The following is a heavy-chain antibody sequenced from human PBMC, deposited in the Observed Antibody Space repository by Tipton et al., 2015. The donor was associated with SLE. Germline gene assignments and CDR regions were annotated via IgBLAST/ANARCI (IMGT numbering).Heavy chain of an antibody. J-gene: IGHJ4*02. Sequence: TLSLTCTVSGDSISSSSYYWGWIRQPPGKGLEWIGSIYYSGSTYYNPSLKSRFTISADTSKNQFSLKLSFVTAADTAVYYCARWAKAAVDYWGQGTLVTVSS. CDR2: IYYSGST. V-gene: IGHV4-39*01. CDR3: ARWAKAAVDY. CDR1: GDSISSSSYY. D-gene: IGHD6-25*01.